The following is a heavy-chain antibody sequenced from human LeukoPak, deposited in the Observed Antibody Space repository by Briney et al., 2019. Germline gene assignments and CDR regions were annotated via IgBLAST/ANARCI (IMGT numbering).Heavy chain of an antibody. CDR3: ARGLRDTYCSGGSCYSDY. V-gene: IGHV1-69*05. CDR1: GGTLRNYV. J-gene: IGHJ4*02. CDR2: IIPIFGTT. Sequence: ASVKVSCKASGGTLRNYVISWVRQAPGQGLERMGGIIPIFGTTNYAQKFQGRVTISTDESTSTAYMDLSSLRSEDTAIYYCARGLRDTYCSGGSCYSDYWGQGTLVTVSS. D-gene: IGHD2-15*01.